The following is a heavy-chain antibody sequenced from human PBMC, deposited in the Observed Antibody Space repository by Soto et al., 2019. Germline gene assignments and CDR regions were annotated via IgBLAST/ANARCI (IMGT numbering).Heavy chain of an antibody. J-gene: IGHJ4*02. V-gene: IGHV1-24*01. CDR3: ATVPRIVSGWYPVDY. Sequence: GASVKVSCKVSGYTLTELSMHWVRQAPGKGLEWMGGFDPEDGETIYAQKFQGRVTMTEDTSTDTAYMELSSLRSEDTAVYYCATVPRIVSGWYPVDYWGQGTLVTVSS. CDR2: FDPEDGET. CDR1: GYTLTELS. D-gene: IGHD6-19*01.